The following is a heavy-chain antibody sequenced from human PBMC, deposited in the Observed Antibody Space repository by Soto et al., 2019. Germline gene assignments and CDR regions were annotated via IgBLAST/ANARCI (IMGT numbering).Heavy chain of an antibody. V-gene: IGHV3-73*01. Sequence: LRLSCAASGFTFSGSDVHWVRQASGEGLEWVGRTRSKAYSYATAYAVSVKGRFTISRDDSENTAYLQMNSLKTEDTAVYYCTCRKSASGSAFFDYWGQGILVTVSS. J-gene: IGHJ4*02. D-gene: IGHD2-2*01. CDR1: GFTFSGSD. CDR2: TRSKAYSYAT. CDR3: TCRKSASGSAFFDY.